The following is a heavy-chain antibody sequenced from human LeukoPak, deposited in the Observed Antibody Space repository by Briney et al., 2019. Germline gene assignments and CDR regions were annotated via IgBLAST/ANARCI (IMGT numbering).Heavy chain of an antibody. Sequence: SETLSLTCTVSGGSISSYYWSWIRQPPGKGLEWIGYIYYSGSTPYNPSLKSRVTISVDTSKNQFSLKLSSVTAADTAVYYCARTEESGYSYRYFGYYYYMDVWGKGTTVTVSS. CDR2: IYYSGST. D-gene: IGHD5-18*01. CDR3: ARTEESGYSYRYFGYYYYMDV. CDR1: GGSISSYY. J-gene: IGHJ6*03. V-gene: IGHV4-59*01.